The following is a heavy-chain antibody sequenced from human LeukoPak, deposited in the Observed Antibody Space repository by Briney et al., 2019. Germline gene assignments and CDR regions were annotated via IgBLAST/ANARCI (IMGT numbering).Heavy chain of an antibody. Sequence: ASVKVSCKASGYTLTDYYMHWVRQAPGQGLEWMGRINPNSGGTNYAQKFQGRVTMTRDTSISTVYMELSSLRSEDTAVYYCARDYYGSGSYPSLWGQGTLVTVSS. CDR3: ARDYYGSGSYPSL. CDR1: GYTLTDYY. V-gene: IGHV1-2*06. CDR2: INPNSGGT. J-gene: IGHJ4*02. D-gene: IGHD3-10*01.